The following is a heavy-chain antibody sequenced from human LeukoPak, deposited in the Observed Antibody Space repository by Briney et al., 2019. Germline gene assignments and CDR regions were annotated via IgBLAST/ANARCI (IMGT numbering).Heavy chain of an antibody. V-gene: IGHV1-69*13. CDR2: IIPIFGTA. Sequence: WASVKVSCKASGGTFSSYAISWVRQAPGQGLEWMGGIIPIFGTANYAQKFQGRVTITADESTSTAYMELSSLRSEDTAVYYCARDPYCSSTSCYADGDYWGQGTLVTVSS. CDR3: ARDPYCSSTSCYADGDY. J-gene: IGHJ4*02. D-gene: IGHD2-2*01. CDR1: GGTFSSYA.